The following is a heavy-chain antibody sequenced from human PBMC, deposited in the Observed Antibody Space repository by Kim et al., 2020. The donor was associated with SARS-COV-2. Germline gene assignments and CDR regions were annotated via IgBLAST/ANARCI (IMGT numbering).Heavy chain of an antibody. CDR1: GYTFTGYY. CDR3: ARANRYFDWFNWFDP. J-gene: IGHJ5*02. Sequence: ASVKVSCKASGYTFTGYYMHWVRQAPGQGLEWMGWINPNSGGTTYAQKFQGWVTMTRDTSISTAYMELSRLRSDDTAVYYCARANRYFDWFNWFDPWGQGTLVTVSS. D-gene: IGHD3-9*01. V-gene: IGHV1-2*04. CDR2: INPNSGGT.